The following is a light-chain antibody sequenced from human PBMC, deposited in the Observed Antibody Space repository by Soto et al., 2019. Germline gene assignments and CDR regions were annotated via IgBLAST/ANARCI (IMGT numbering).Light chain of an antibody. CDR2: DVS. CDR1: SSDVGSYNY. V-gene: IGLV2-14*03. Sequence: QSVLTQPASVSGSPGQSITISCTGTSSDVGSYNYVSWYQHHPGKAPKLMIYDVSNRPSGVSNRFSGSKSGNTASLTISGLQAEDEADYYCSSYTSTSTLYGFGTGTKLTVL. J-gene: IGLJ1*01. CDR3: SSYTSTSTLYG.